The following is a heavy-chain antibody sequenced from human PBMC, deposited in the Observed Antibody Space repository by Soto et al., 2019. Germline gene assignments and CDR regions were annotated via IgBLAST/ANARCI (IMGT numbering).Heavy chain of an antibody. V-gene: IGHV1-18*01. CDR1: GYTFTSYV. CDR3: ARVGDVEWYGELLDAFDI. J-gene: IGHJ3*02. CDR2: ISAYNGNT. Sequence: ASVKVSCQASGYTFTSYVISWVRQAPGQGLEWMGWISAYNGNTNYAQKLQGRVTMTTDTSTSTAYMEMRSLRSDDTAGYYGARVGDVEWYGELLDAFDIWGQGTMVTVSS. D-gene: IGHD3-10*01.